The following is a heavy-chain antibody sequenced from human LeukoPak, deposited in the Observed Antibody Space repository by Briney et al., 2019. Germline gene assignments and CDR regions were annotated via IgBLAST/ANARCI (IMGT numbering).Heavy chain of an antibody. CDR3: ARERVEYSSSSFDY. Sequence: SETLSLTCAVYGGSFSGYYWSWIRQPPGKGLEWIGEINHSGSTNYNPSLKSQVTISVDTSKNQFSLKLGSVTAADTAVYYCARERVEYSSSSFDYWGQGTLVTVSS. D-gene: IGHD6-6*01. V-gene: IGHV4-34*01. CDR1: GGSFSGYY. CDR2: INHSGST. J-gene: IGHJ4*02.